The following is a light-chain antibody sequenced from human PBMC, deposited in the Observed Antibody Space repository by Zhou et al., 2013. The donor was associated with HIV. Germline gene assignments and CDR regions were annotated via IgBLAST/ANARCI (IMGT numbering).Light chain of an antibody. Sequence: DIQMTQSPSSLSVSIGDRVTITCRATQTISSYLNWYLQTPGNVPKLLIHAASSLQSGVPSRFSGSGSGTDFNLTISSLQPEDFGTYYCQQSYSPPSTFGQGTRLDI. V-gene: IGKV1-39*01. CDR2: AAS. CDR3: QQSYSPPST. CDR1: QTISSY. J-gene: IGKJ2*02.